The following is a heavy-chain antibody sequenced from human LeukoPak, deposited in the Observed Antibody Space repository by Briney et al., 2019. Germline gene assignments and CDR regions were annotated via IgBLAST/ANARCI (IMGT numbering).Heavy chain of an antibody. CDR2: IYSSGST. Sequence: SETLSLTCTVSSDPISDYLWSWIRQPAGKGLEWIGRIYSSGSTNYNPSLKSRVSMSVDTSKNQFSLKLSSVTAADTAVYYCAKFFTTDYYFDYWGQGTLVTVSS. CDR3: AKFFTTDYYFDY. J-gene: IGHJ4*02. D-gene: IGHD3-22*01. CDR1: SDPISDYL. V-gene: IGHV4-4*07.